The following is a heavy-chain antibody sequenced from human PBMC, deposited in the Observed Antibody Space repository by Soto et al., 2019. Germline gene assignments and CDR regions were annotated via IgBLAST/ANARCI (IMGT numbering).Heavy chain of an antibody. CDR2: ISDSGSS. CDR1: GGSISSGSVY. J-gene: IGHJ4*02. Sequence: QVQLQESGPGLVKPSQTLTLTCTVSGGSISSGSVYWSCIRQHPGKGLEWIGHISDSGSSYYNPSLESRVTISVDTSKNQFSLKLSAVTAADTAVYFCARTTFYDIFTAYYSLCDYWGQGTLVTVSS. D-gene: IGHD3-9*01. CDR3: ARTTFYDIFTAYYSLCDY. V-gene: IGHV4-31*03.